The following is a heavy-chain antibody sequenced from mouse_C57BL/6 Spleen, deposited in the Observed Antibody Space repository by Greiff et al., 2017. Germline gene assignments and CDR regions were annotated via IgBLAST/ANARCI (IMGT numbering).Heavy chain of an antibody. CDR1: GYTFTSYG. Sequence: QVQLKESGAELVRPGASVKLSCKASGYTFTSYGISWVKQRTGQGLEWIGEIYPRSGNTYYNEKFKGKATLTADKSSSTAYMQLRSLTSEDSAVYCCARAYYSNDYAMDYWGQGTSVTVSS. CDR2: IYPRSGNT. V-gene: IGHV1-81*01. D-gene: IGHD2-5*01. J-gene: IGHJ4*01. CDR3: ARAYYSNDYAMDY.